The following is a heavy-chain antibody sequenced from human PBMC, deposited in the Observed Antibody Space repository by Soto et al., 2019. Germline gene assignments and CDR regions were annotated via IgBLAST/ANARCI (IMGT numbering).Heavy chain of an antibody. J-gene: IGHJ5*02. D-gene: IGHD5-18*01. V-gene: IGHV1-69*13. Sequence: GASVKVSCKASGCTFSSYAISWVRQAPGQGLEWMGGIIPIFGTANYAQKFQGRVTITADESTSTAYMELSSLRSEDTAVYYCARVSGYSYGWGSHNWFDPWGQGTLVTVSS. CDR2: IIPIFGTA. CDR3: ARVSGYSYGWGSHNWFDP. CDR1: GCTFSSYA.